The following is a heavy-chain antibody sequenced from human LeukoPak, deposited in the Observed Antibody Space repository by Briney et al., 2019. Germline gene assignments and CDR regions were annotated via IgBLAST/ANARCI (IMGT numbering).Heavy chain of an antibody. CDR1: GFTVSSNY. CDR3: VRVESGYYDY. CDR2: IYSGGST. V-gene: IGHV3-66*02. D-gene: IGHD3-22*01. Sequence: PGGSLRLSCAASGFTVSSNYMSWVRQAPGKGLEWVSVIYSGGSTHYADSVKGRFTISRDNSKNTLYLQMNSLRAEDTAVYYCVRVESGYYDYLGQGTLVTVSS. J-gene: IGHJ4*02.